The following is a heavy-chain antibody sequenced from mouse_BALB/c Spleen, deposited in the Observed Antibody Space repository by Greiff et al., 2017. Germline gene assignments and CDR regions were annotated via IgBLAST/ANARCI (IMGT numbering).Heavy chain of an antibody. V-gene: IGHV2-9*02. CDR3: ARGHYGSIFAY. CDR1: GFSLTSYG. D-gene: IGHD1-1*01. J-gene: IGHJ3*01. CDR2: IWAGGST. Sequence: VMLVESGPGLVAPSQSLSITCTVSGFSLTSYGVHWVRQPPGKGLEWLGVIWAGGSTNYNSALMSRLSISKDNSKSQVFLKMNSLQTDDTAMYYCARGHYGSIFAYWGQGTLVTVSA.